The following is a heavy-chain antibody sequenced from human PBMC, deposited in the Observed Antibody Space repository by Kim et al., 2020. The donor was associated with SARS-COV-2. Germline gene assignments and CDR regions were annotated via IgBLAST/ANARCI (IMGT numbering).Heavy chain of an antibody. Sequence: SETLSLTCTVSGASISSSSYYWGWIRQPPGKGLEWIASIYYSGSTYYNPSVKSRVTISVDTSKNQFSLKLSSMTAADTAVYYCARAIGGGLFRHYYGMDVWGQGTTVTVSS. CDR3: ARAIGGGLFRHYYGMDV. V-gene: IGHV4-39*07. D-gene: IGHD3-16*01. CDR1: GASISSSSYY. CDR2: IYYSGST. J-gene: IGHJ6*02.